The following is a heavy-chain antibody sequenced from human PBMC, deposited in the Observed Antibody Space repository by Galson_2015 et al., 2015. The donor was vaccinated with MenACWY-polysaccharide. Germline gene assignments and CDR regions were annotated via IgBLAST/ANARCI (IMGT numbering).Heavy chain of an antibody. V-gene: IGHV3-48*01. D-gene: IGHD2-2*01. Sequence: SLRLSCAASGFTFSSYRMNWVRQAPGKGLEWVSYISSSSSTIYYADSVKGRFTISRDNAKNSLYLQMNSLRAEDTAVYYCARLPAGGYYYGMDVWGQETTVTVSS. CDR3: ARLPAGGYYYGMDV. CDR2: ISSSSSTI. CDR1: GFTFSSYR. J-gene: IGHJ6*02.